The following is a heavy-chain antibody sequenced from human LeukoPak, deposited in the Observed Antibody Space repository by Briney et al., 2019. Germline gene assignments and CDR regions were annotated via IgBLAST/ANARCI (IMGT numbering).Heavy chain of an antibody. J-gene: IGHJ5*02. CDR1: GYTFTSYD. V-gene: IGHV1-2*02. CDR3: ARGSYYNENWFDP. CDR2: MNPNNGGA. Sequence: ASVKVSCKASGYTFTSYDINWVRQATGQGLEWMGWMNPNNGGANYVQKFQGRVTMTRDTSISTAYMELSRLRSDDTAVYYCARGSYYNENWFDPWGQGTLVTVSS. D-gene: IGHD3-10*01.